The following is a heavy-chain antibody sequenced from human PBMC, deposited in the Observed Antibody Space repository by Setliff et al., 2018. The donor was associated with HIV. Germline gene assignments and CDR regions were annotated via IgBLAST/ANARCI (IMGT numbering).Heavy chain of an antibody. CDR2: IDHRGST. J-gene: IGHJ4*02. CDR3: ARGVAVAGVYRY. D-gene: IGHD6-19*01. CDR1: GGSFSGYC. V-gene: IGHV4-34*01. Sequence: SETLSLTCAVYGGSFSGYCWSWIRQPPGKGLEWIGEIDHRGSTNYNPSLKSRVTISVDTSKNQFSLRLTSVTAADTAVYYCARGVAVAGVYRYWGQGTLVTVSS.